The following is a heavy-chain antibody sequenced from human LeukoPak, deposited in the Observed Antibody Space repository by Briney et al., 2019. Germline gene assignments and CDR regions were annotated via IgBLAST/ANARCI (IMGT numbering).Heavy chain of an antibody. CDR1: GYTFTAHY. Sequence: GASVKVSCKPSGYTFTAHYIQWVRQAPGQGPEWLGWINPRSGGTMYAQKFQGRVSMTRDTSISTAYMEVTSLRSDDTAVYYCAVWNGYVDFWSGPFDFWGQGTVVTVSS. CDR3: AVWNGYVDFWSGPFDF. V-gene: IGHV1-2*02. J-gene: IGHJ4*02. D-gene: IGHD3-3*01. CDR2: INPRSGGT.